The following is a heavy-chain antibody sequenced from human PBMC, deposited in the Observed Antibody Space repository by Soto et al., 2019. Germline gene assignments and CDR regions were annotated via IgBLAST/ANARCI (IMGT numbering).Heavy chain of an antibody. CDR1: GFTFSSYA. CDR3: ARDRAAYYYGSGPFDP. V-gene: IGHV3-30-3*01. J-gene: IGHJ5*02. D-gene: IGHD3-10*01. CDR2: ISYDGSNK. Sequence: QVQLVESGGGVVQPGRSLRLSCAASGFTFSSYAMHWVRQAPGKGLEWVAVISYDGSNKYYADSVKGRFTISRDNSKNTLYLQMNSLRAEDTAVYYCARDRAAYYYGSGPFDPWGQGILVTVSS.